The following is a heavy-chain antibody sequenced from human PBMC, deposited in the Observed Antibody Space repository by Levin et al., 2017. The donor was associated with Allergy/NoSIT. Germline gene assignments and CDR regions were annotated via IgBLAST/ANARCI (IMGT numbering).Heavy chain of an antibody. CDR3: ARGLYSSSWSAFDY. J-gene: IGHJ4*02. Sequence: SLTLSLPCAISGDRVSSNSVAWNWLRQSPSRGLEWLGRSYYRSKWYIDYAVSVKSRITINPDTSKNQFSLQLNSVTPEDTAVYYCARGLYSSSWSAFDYWGQGTLATVSS. D-gene: IGHD6-13*01. CDR2: SYYRSKWYI. CDR1: GDRVSSNSVA. V-gene: IGHV6-1*01.